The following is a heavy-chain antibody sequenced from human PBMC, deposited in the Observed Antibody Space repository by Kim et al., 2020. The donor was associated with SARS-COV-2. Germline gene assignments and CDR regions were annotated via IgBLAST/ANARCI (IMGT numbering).Heavy chain of an antibody. CDR2: ISGSGGST. Sequence: GGSLRLSCAASGFTFSSYAMSWVRQAPGKGLEWVSAISGSGGSTYYADSVKGRFTISRDNSKNTLYLQMNSLRAEDTAVYYCAKGPRGLYCSSTSCSPKLYYFDYWGQGTLVTVSS. CDR3: AKGPRGLYCSSTSCSPKLYYFDY. V-gene: IGHV3-23*01. CDR1: GFTFSSYA. D-gene: IGHD2-2*01. J-gene: IGHJ4*02.